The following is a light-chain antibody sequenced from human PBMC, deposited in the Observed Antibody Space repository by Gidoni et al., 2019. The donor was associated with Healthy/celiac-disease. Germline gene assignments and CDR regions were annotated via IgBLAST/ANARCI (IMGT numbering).Light chain of an antibody. Sequence: QSALTKPPSVSGSPGQSVTISCTGTSRDVGSYNRVSWYQQPPGTAPKLMIYEVSNRPSGVPDRFSGSKSGNTASLTISGLQAEDEADYYCSSYTSSSTPYVVFGGGTKLTVL. V-gene: IGLV2-18*02. CDR3: SSYTSSSTPYVV. CDR1: SRDVGSYNR. CDR2: EVS. J-gene: IGLJ2*01.